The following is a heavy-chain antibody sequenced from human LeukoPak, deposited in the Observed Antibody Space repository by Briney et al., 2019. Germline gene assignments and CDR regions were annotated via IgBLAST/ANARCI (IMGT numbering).Heavy chain of an antibody. Sequence: GRSLRLSCAASGFTFSSYAFHWVRQVPGKGLEWVAIISYDGNNKYYGDSVKGRFTISRDNSKNTLYLQTYSLRPEDTAVYYCARAYSGWYSGWFGPWGQGTLVTVSS. CDR2: ISYDGNNK. D-gene: IGHD6-19*01. CDR3: ARAYSGWYSGWFGP. CDR1: GFTFSSYA. V-gene: IGHV3-30-3*01. J-gene: IGHJ5*02.